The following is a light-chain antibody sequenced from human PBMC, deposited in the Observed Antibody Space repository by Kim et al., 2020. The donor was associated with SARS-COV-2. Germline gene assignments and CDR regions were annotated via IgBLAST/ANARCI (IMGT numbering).Light chain of an antibody. CDR1: QSISSW. J-gene: IGKJ1*01. CDR3: QQYNSYSQT. Sequence: AAVGDRVTITCRASQSISSWLAWYQQKPGKAPKLLIYKASSLESGVPSRFSGSGSGTEFTLTISSLQPDDFATYYCQQYNSYSQTFGQGTKVDIE. V-gene: IGKV1-5*03. CDR2: KAS.